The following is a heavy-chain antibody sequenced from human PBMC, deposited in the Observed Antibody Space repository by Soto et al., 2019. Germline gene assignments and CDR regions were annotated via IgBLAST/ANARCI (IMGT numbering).Heavy chain of an antibody. CDR3: ARTYDGSGPNSGGYSFDI. CDR1: GTSITSYY. D-gene: IGHD3-22*01. J-gene: IGHJ3*02. Sequence: SDTLSLTCSVPGTSITSYYWRWIGQPPGKGLEWIAYIYYSVTSYNPSLKSRVSISLDTSKNQFSLKLSSVTAADTAVYYCARTYDGSGPNSGGYSFDIWGQGTMVT. V-gene: IGHV4-59*01. CDR2: IYYSVT.